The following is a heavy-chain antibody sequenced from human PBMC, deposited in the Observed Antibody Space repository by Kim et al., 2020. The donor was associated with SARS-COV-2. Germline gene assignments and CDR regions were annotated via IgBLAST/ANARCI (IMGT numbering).Heavy chain of an antibody. J-gene: IGHJ4*02. D-gene: IGHD3-10*01. CDR3: ARRWSNISGSGSHYCDL. CDR2: INHSGRT. V-gene: IGHV4-34*01. Sequence: SETLSLTCAVYGGSFSGFHWSWIRQPPGRGLEWIGEINHSGRTNYNPSLKSRVTIPVDTSKKQFSLKLTSVTAADTAVYYCARRWSNISGSGSHYCDLWGQGTRVTVSS. CDR1: GGSFSGFH.